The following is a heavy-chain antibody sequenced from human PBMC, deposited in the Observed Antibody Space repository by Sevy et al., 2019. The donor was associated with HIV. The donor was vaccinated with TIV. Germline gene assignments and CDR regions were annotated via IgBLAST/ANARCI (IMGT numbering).Heavy chain of an antibody. D-gene: IGHD5-18*01. CDR1: GFTVNSNY. V-gene: IGHV3-66*01. Sequence: GGSLRLSCAASGFTVNSNYMTWVRQATGKGLEGVSVIHSDDTTYHADSVKDRFTISRDNSKNTLYLHMSSLRAEDTAVYYCARGKSGYGYALNYWGQGTLVTVSS. J-gene: IGHJ4*02. CDR3: ARGKSGYGYALNY. CDR2: IHSDDTT.